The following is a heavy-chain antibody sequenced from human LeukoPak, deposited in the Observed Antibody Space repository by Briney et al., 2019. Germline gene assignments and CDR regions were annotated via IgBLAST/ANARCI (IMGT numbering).Heavy chain of an antibody. J-gene: IGHJ4*02. CDR3: ARRGIAVAGTLPLIDY. Sequence: ASVKVSCKPSGYTFTGYYMHWVRQAPGQGLEWMGRINPNSGGTNYAQKFQGRVTMTRDTSISTAYMELSRLRSDDTAVYYCARRGIAVAGTLPLIDYWGQGTLVTVSS. CDR1: GYTFTGYY. D-gene: IGHD6-19*01. CDR2: INPNSGGT. V-gene: IGHV1-2*06.